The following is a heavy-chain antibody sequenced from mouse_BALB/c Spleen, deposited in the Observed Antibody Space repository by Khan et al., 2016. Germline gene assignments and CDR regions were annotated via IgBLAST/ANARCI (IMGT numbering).Heavy chain of an antibody. CDR2: IDPANGNT. CDR1: GFNIKDTY. CDR3: ARSPDVYDVGFAY. V-gene: IGHV14-3*02. D-gene: IGHD2-2*01. J-gene: IGHJ3*01. Sequence: VQLQQSGAELVKPGASVKLSCTASGFNIKDTYMHWVKQRPEQGLEWIGRIDPANGNTKYDPKFQGKATITADTSSNTAYLQLSSLTSEDTAVYYCARSPDVYDVGFAYWGQGTLVTVSA.